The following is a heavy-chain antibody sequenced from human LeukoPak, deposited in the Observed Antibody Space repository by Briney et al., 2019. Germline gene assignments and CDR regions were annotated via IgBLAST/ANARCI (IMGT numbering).Heavy chain of an antibody. J-gene: IGHJ5*02. CDR2: IYTGGNI. Sequence: GGSLRLSCAASGLTVSSHYMSWVRQAPGKGLEWVSVIYTGGNIFYADSVTGRFTLSRDNSQNTLSLQMHSLRAEDTAVYFCASDLGEIDDTWGQGTLVTVSS. D-gene: IGHD3-9*01. CDR1: GLTVSSHY. CDR3: ASDLGEIDDT. V-gene: IGHV3-66*01.